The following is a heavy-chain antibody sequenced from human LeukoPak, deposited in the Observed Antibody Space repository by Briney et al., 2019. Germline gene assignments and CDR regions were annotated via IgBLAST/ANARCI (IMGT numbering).Heavy chain of an antibody. CDR3: ASPIAAAGTGRGDY. Sequence: PGRSLRLSCAASGFTFSSYAMHWVRQAPGKGLEWVAVISYDGSNKYYADSVKGRFTISRDNSKNTLYLQMNSLRAEDTAVYYCASPIAAAGTGRGDYWGQGTLVTVSS. CDR1: GFTFSSYA. V-gene: IGHV3-30-3*01. CDR2: ISYDGSNK. J-gene: IGHJ4*02. D-gene: IGHD6-13*01.